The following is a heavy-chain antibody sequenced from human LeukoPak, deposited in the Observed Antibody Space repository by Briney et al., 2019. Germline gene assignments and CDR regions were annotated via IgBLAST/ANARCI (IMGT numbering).Heavy chain of an antibody. CDR3: ARGYCSSTSCYVHFDY. CDR2: INPNSGGT. CDR1: GYTFTGYY. J-gene: IGHJ4*02. V-gene: IGHV1-2*02. D-gene: IGHD2-2*01. Sequence: ASVRVSCTASGYTFTGYYMHWVRQAPGQGLEWMGWINPNSGGTNYAQKFQGRVTMTRDTSISTAYMELSRLRSDDTAVYYCARGYCSSTSCYVHFDYWGQGTLVTVSS.